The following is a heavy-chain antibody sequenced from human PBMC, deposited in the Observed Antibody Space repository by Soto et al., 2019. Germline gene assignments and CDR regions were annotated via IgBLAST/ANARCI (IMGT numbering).Heavy chain of an antibody. CDR2: IIPIFGTA. J-gene: IGHJ6*02. CDR1: GGTFSSYA. V-gene: IGHV1-69*13. D-gene: IGHD6-13*01. CDR3: ARVGSSSCYSYVMDF. Sequence: ASVKVSCKASGGTFSSYAISWVRQAPGQGLEWMGGIIPIFGTANYAQKFQGRVTITADESTSTAYMELSSLRSEDTAVYYCARVGSSSCYSYVMDFCGQGTTVTVSS.